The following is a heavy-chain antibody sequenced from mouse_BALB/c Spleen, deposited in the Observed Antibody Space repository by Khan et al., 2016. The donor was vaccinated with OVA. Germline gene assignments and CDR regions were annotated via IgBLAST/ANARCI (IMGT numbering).Heavy chain of an antibody. J-gene: IGHJ4*01. CDR1: GFSLTGYG. D-gene: IGHD2-10*01. V-gene: IGHV2-6-7*01. CDR3: ARAYCGNYREAMDY. Sequence: VQLVETGPGLVAPSQSLSITCTVSGFSLTGYGVNWVRQPPGKGLEWLGMIWGDGSTDYNSALKSRLSISKDNSKSQVFLKMNSLQTDDTAGYYCARAYCGNYREAMDYWGQGTSVTVSS. CDR2: IWGDGST.